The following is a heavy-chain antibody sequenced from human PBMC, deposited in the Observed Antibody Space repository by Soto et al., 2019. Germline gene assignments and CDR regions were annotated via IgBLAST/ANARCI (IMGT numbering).Heavy chain of an antibody. CDR2: ISGSDGST. CDR1: GFTFVSYA. J-gene: IGHJ4*02. V-gene: IGHV3-23*01. Sequence: GGSLRLSCAASGFTFVSYAMNWVRQAPGKGLEWVSVISGSDGSTYYADSVKGRFTISRDNSKNTLNLQMNSLRAEDTAVYYCARRSSSWYFDYWGQGTLVTAPQ. CDR3: ARRSSSWYFDY. D-gene: IGHD6-13*01.